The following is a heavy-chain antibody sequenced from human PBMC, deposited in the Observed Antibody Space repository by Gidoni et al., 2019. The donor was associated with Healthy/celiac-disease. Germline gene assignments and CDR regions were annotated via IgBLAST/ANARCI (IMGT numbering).Heavy chain of an antibody. D-gene: IGHD2-15*01. V-gene: IGHV1-18*04. J-gene: IGHJ4*02. CDR3: AREVWWGVAEADLDY. CDR1: GSTSTSYG. CDR2: ISAYNGNT. Sequence: VQLVQPGPVVTKPGASVTVSCEASGSTSTSYGNSWVRQAHGQGRVWMGWISAYNGNTNYAQKLKSRVTMTTDTYTSTAYMELRSLRSDDTAVEYCAREVWWGVAEADLDYWGQGTLVTVSS.